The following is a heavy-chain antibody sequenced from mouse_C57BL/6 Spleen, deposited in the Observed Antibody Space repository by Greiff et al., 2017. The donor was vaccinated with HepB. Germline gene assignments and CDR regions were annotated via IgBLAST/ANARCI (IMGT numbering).Heavy chain of an antibody. J-gene: IGHJ3*01. CDR1: GYTFTSYW. CDR3: ARGIYYDYDWFAD. CDR2: IHPNSGST. Sequence: QVQLKQPGAELVKPGASVKLSCKASGYTFTSYWMHWVKQRPGQGLEWIGMIHPNSGSTNYNEKFKSKATLTVDKSSSTAYMQLSSLTSEDSAVYYCARGIYYDYDWFADWGQGTLVTVSA. V-gene: IGHV1-64*01. D-gene: IGHD2-4*01.